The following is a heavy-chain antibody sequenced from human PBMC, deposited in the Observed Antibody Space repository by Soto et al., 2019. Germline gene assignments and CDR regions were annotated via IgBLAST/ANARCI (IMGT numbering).Heavy chain of an antibody. CDR3: ARERYCSSIGCRNFDY. Sequence: SETLSLTCTVSGGSISINSYYWGWIRQPPGKGLEWIGCIYYSGSTYYNPSLKSRATISVDTSKNQFSLKLSSVTAADTAVYYCARERYCSSIGCRNFDYWGQGTLVTVSS. CDR1: GGSISINSYY. CDR2: IYYSGST. J-gene: IGHJ4*02. V-gene: IGHV4-39*07. D-gene: IGHD2-2*01.